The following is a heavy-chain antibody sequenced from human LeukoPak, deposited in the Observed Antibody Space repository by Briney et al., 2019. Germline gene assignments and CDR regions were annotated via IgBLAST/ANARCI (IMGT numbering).Heavy chain of an antibody. V-gene: IGHV3-30*01. Sequence: ADSVKGRFTISRDSSKNTLFLQMHSLKVEDRAVYYCARGSEDYDSSGYYYDLGDYWGQGTLVTVSS. D-gene: IGHD3-22*01. CDR3: ARGSEDYDSSGYYYDLGDY. J-gene: IGHJ4*02.